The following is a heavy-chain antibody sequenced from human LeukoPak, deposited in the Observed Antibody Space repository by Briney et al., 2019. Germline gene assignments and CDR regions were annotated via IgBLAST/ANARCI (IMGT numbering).Heavy chain of an antibody. CDR2: ISSSRSYR. Sequence: PGRSLRLSCAASGFTFSTYTMNWVRQAPGKGLEWVSSISSSRSYRYYADSVKGRFTISRDNAKNSLYLQMSSLRAEDTAVYYCARGDNWDYYFYMDVWGKGTTVTVSS. J-gene: IGHJ6*03. CDR1: GFTFSTYT. V-gene: IGHV3-21*01. CDR3: ARGDNWDYYFYMDV. D-gene: IGHD1-1*01.